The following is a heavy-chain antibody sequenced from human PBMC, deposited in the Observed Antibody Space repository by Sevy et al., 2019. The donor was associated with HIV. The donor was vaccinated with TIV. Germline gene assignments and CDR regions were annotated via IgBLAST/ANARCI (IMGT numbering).Heavy chain of an antibody. CDR1: GFTFSSYG. CDR2: ISYDGSNK. V-gene: IGHV3-30*18. J-gene: IGHJ3*02. CDR3: AKDQIGYSGSFLPRDDAFDI. Sequence: GGSLRLSCAASGFTFSSYGMHWVRQAPGKGLEWVAVISYDGSNKYYADSVKGRFTISRDNSKNTLYLQMNSLRAEDTAVYYCAKDQIGYSGSFLPRDDAFDIWGQGTMVTVSS. D-gene: IGHD1-26*01.